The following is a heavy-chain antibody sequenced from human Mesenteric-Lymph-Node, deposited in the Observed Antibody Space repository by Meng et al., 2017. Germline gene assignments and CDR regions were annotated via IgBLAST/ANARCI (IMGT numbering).Heavy chain of an antibody. V-gene: IGHV4-34*02. CDR1: GGSLSDYY. J-gene: IGHJ4*02. Sequence: QVQLQQWGVGLLKPSETLSLTCGVYGGSLSDYYWSWIRQPPGKGLEWIGEIHHSGSTKYNPSFKSRLTISVDTSKNQFSLTLSSVTAEDTAVYYCARDTDDYVWGSYRSTMAPTDYWGQGTLVTVSS. CDR3: ARDTDDYVWGSYRSTMAPTDY. CDR2: IHHSGST. D-gene: IGHD3-16*02.